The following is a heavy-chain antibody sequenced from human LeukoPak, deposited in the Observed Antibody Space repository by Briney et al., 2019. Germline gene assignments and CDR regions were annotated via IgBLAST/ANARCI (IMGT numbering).Heavy chain of an antibody. CDR2: LGTDGTYT. D-gene: IGHD4-11*01. CDR1: GFNLRDYW. Sequence: GGSLRLSCAASGFNLRDYWMHWVRHAPGKGLVWVSRLGTDGTYTNYADSVKGRFTISRENAKNTLYLQMDSRKAEDTAFYYCVRDPSNSGNWFDLWGQGTLITVSS. V-gene: IGHV3-74*01. J-gene: IGHJ5*02. CDR3: VRDPSNSGNWFDL.